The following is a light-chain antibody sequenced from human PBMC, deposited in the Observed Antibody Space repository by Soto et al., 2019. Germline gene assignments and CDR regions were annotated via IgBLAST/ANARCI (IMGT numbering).Light chain of an antibody. J-gene: IGKJ1*01. V-gene: IGKV1-5*03. CDR1: QSISTW. Sequence: DIQMTQSPSTLYTSVGDRVTITFRASQSISTWLAWYQQKPGLAPKLLIYRASRLESGVPSTFSASGSETEFPLAVASLQPEDFATYHCQQSQIIPWTFGQETK. CDR2: RAS. CDR3: QQSQIIPWT.